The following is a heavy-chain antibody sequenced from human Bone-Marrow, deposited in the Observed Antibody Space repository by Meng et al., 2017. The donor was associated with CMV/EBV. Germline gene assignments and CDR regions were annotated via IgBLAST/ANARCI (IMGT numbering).Heavy chain of an antibody. D-gene: IGHD3-3*01. CDR2: IYYSGST. J-gene: IGHJ5*02. V-gene: IGHV4-39*07. Sequence: SSCNNGYYWGWIRQPPGKGLEWIGSIYYSGSTYYNPSLKSRVTISVDTSKNQFSLKLSSVTAADTAVYYCARDMYGVVREGFDWFDPWGQGTLVTVSS. CDR3: ARDMYGVVREGFDWFDP. CDR1: SSCNNGYY.